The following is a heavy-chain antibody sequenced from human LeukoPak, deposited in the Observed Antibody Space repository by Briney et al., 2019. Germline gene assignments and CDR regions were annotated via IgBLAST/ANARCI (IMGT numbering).Heavy chain of an antibody. CDR2: IYYSGST. Sequence: SETLSLTCTVSGGSISSSSYYWGWIRQPPGKWLEWIGSIYYSGSTYYNPSLKSRVTISVDTSKNQFSLKLSSVTAADTAVYYCARHFNYDYGSGAGPRGLDYWGQGTLVTVSS. CDR3: ARHFNYDYGSGAGPRGLDY. V-gene: IGHV4-39*01. D-gene: IGHD3-10*01. CDR1: GGSISSSSYY. J-gene: IGHJ4*02.